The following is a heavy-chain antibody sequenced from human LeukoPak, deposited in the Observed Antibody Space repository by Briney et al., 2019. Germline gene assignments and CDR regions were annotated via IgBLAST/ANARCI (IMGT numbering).Heavy chain of an antibody. D-gene: IGHD1-1*01. Sequence: GGSLRLSCAASGFTFSSYDMHWVRHATGKGLEWVSAIGIAGDTYYPGSVKGRFTISRENAKKSLYLQMNSLRAGDTAVYYCARERGNDNGAFDIWGQGTMVTVSS. CDR1: GFTFSSYD. CDR3: ARERGNDNGAFDI. V-gene: IGHV3-13*01. J-gene: IGHJ3*02. CDR2: IGIAGDT.